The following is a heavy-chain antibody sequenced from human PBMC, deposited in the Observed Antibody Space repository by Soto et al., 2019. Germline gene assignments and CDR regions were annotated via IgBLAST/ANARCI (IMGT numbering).Heavy chain of an antibody. J-gene: IGHJ4*02. Sequence: QLQLQESGPGLVKPSETLSLTCTVSGGSISSSSYYWGWIRQPPGKRLEWIGSIYYRGNTYYNPSLKSRVTISVDTSKNQFSLKLSSVTAADTAVYYCAREGGGYCSGGSCQVDYWGQGTLVTVSS. CDR2: IYYRGNT. CDR3: AREGGGYCSGGSCQVDY. CDR1: GGSISSSSYY. D-gene: IGHD2-15*01. V-gene: IGHV4-39*02.